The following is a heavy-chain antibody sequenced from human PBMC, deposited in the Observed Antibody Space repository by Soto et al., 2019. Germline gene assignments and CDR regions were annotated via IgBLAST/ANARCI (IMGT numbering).Heavy chain of an antibody. V-gene: IGHV1-69*01. CDR2: IIPKSGTV. J-gene: IGHJ4*02. D-gene: IGHD6-13*01. Sequence: QVQLVQSGAEVKKPGSSVKVSCKAAGGTFNNYPVIWVRQAPGQGLEWMGGIIPKSGTVYYAQKFQGRVTITADEATSTGYMETISLRAEDTAVYYWASSFGASWYGGYWGQGSLVTFSS. CDR1: GGTFNNYP. CDR3: ASSFGASWYGGY.